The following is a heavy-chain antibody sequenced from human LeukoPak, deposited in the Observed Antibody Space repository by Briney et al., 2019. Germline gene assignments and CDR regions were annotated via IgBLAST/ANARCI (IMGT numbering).Heavy chain of an antibody. D-gene: IGHD3-22*01. J-gene: IGHJ4*02. Sequence: SETLSLTCTVSGYSISSGYYWSWIRQPAGKGLEWIGRIYTSGSTNYNPSLKSRVTMSVDTSKNQFSLKLSSVTAADTAVYYCARAGYYYDSSGYWGHDYWGQGTLVTVSS. CDR1: GYSISSGYY. V-gene: IGHV4-4*07. CDR3: ARAGYYYDSSGYWGHDY. CDR2: IYTSGST.